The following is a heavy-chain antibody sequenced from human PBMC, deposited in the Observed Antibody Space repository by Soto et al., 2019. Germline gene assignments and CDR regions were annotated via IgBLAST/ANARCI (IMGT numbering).Heavy chain of an antibody. Sequence: GASVKVSCKSSGYTFTSYGISWVRQAPGQGLEWMGWISAYNGNTNYAQKLQGRVTMTTDTSTSTAYMELRSLRSDDTAVYYCARGIAVAGVGRYYYYGMDVWGQGTTVTVSS. CDR2: ISAYNGNT. J-gene: IGHJ6*02. D-gene: IGHD6-19*01. CDR3: ARGIAVAGVGRYYYYGMDV. CDR1: GYTFTSYG. V-gene: IGHV1-18*04.